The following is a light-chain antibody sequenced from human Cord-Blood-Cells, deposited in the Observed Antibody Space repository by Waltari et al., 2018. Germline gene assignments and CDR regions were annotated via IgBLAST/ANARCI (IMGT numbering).Light chain of an antibody. CDR1: SSVGGGPNL. CDR3: CSYAGSSTWV. V-gene: IGLV2-23*01. CDR2: EGS. Sequence: QSALTQPAPGSGSPGQSITISCTGTSSVGGGPNLLAWYQQHPGKAPTPMIYEGSKRPSGVSNRFSGSKSGNTASLTISGLQAEDEADYYCCSYAGSSTWVFGGGTKLTVL. J-gene: IGLJ3*02.